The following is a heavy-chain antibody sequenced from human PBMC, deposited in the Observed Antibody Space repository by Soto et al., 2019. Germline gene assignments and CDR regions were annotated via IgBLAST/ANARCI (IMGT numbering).Heavy chain of an antibody. J-gene: IGHJ4*02. Sequence: GASVKVSCKVSGDTLTELSMHWVRQAPGKGLEWMGGFDPEDGETIYAQKFQGRVTMTEDTSTDTAYMELSSLRSEDTAVYYCATGGRYDILTGSVWGQGTLVTVSS. CDR1: GDTLTELS. CDR3: ATGGRYDILTGSV. V-gene: IGHV1-24*01. D-gene: IGHD3-9*01. CDR2: FDPEDGET.